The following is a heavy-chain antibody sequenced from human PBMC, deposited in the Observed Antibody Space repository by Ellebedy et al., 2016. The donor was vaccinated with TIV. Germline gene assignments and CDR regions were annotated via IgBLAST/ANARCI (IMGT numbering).Heavy chain of an antibody. CDR1: GDSVSSNSAA. J-gene: IGHJ6*02. V-gene: IGHV6-1*01. CDR3: AREVNWGRGTNYYYGMDV. Sequence: SETLSLTCAISGDSVSSNSAAWNWIRQSPSRGLEWLGRTYYRSKWYNDYAVSVKSRITINPDTSKNQFSLQLNFVTPEDTAVYYCAREVNWGRGTNYYYGMDVWGQGTTVTVSS. CDR2: TYYRSKWYN. D-gene: IGHD7-27*01.